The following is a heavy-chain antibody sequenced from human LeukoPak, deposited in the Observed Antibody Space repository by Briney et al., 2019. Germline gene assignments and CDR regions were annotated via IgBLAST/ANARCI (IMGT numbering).Heavy chain of an antibody. V-gene: IGHV4-30-4*01. CDR3: ARENSGSYREFDY. Sequence: SQTLSLTCTVSGGSISSGDYYWSWIRQPPGKGLEWIAYMYYSGSTYYNPSLKSRVTMSADTSKNQLSLKLSSVTAADTAVFYCARENSGSYREFDYWGQGTLVTVSS. CDR2: MYYSGST. J-gene: IGHJ4*02. CDR1: GGSISSGDYY. D-gene: IGHD1-26*01.